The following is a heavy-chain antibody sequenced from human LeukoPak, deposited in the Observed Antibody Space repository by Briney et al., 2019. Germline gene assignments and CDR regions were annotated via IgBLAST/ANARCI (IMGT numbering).Heavy chain of an antibody. CDR3: ARAKAGGYYDSNGYYPT. V-gene: IGHV4-4*07. Sequence: PSETLPLTCTVSGGSISSYYWSWIRQPAGKGLEWIGRIYTSGSTNYNPSLKSRVTMSVDTSKNQFSLKLSSVTAADTAVYFCARAKAGGYYDSNGYYPTWGQGTLVTVSS. CDR2: IYTSGST. CDR1: GGSISSYY. D-gene: IGHD3-22*01. J-gene: IGHJ5*02.